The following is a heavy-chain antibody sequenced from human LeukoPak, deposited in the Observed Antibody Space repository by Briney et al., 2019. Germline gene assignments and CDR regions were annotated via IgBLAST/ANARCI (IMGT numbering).Heavy chain of an antibody. V-gene: IGHV3-48*03. CDR3: ARENTRSANYNLDV. CDR1: GFTFSRHE. Sequence: GGSLRLSCGASGFTFSRHEMNWVRQAPGKGLEWVSYINSRGDTIYYADSVKGRFTISRDNARSSLFLQMNSLTAEDTAVYYCARENTRSANYNLDVWGQGTTVIVSS. D-gene: IGHD1-26*01. J-gene: IGHJ6*03. CDR2: INSRGDTI.